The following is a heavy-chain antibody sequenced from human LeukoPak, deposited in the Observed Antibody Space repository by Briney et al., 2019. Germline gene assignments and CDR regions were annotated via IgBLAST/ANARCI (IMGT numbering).Heavy chain of an antibody. Sequence: PGGSLRLSCAASGFTFSSYGMHWVRQAPGKGLEWVAFIRYDGSNKYYADSVKGRFTISRDNSKNTLYLQMNSLRAEDTAVYYYAKDSDFWSGHPYYFDYWGQGTLVTVSS. J-gene: IGHJ4*02. CDR2: IRYDGSNK. D-gene: IGHD3-3*01. CDR1: GFTFSSYG. CDR3: AKDSDFWSGHPYYFDY. V-gene: IGHV3-30*02.